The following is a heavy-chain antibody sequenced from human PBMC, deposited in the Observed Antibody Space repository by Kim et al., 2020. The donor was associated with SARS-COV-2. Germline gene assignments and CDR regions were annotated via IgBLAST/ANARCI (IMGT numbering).Heavy chain of an antibody. J-gene: IGHJ4*02. CDR3: ARGKEVSTWYFDY. V-gene: IGHV3-7*03. Sequence: YVDSVKGRFTISRDNAKNSLYLQINSLRAEDTAVYYCARGKEVSTWYFDYWGQGTLVTVSS. D-gene: IGHD2-2*01.